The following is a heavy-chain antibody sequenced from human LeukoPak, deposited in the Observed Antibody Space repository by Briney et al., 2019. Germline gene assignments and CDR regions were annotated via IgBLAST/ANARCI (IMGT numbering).Heavy chain of an antibody. CDR3: AREGPHGSGIYYNPLDY. Sequence: SETLSLTCTVSGGSIGSSAYSWGWIRQPPGKGLEWIGSISYTGTTYYNPSLKSRVAISLDTSKNQFSLKLISVTAADTALYYCAREGPHGSGIYYNPLDYWGQGALVIVSS. D-gene: IGHD3-10*01. CDR1: GGSIGSSAYS. CDR2: ISYTGTT. V-gene: IGHV4-39*02. J-gene: IGHJ4*02.